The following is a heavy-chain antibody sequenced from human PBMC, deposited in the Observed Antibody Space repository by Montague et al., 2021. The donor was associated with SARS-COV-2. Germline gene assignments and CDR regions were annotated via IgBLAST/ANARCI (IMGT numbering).Heavy chain of an antibody. CDR3: AKDVGYSGIYRAVYFDH. CDR1: GFTFDDYA. J-gene: IGHJ4*02. V-gene: IGHV3-9*01. CDR2: ISFNSGSI. D-gene: IGHD1-26*01. Sequence: SLRLSCAASGFTFDDYAMHWVRQAPGKGLEWVSRISFNSGSIDYADSVKGRFTISRDNAKSSLYLQMNSLTTEDTALYYCAKDVGYSGIYRAVYFDHWGRGTRVTVSS.